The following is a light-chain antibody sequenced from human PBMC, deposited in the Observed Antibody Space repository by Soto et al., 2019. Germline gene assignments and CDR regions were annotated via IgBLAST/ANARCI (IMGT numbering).Light chain of an antibody. CDR3: QQYKDWPPYT. CDR2: GAT. Sequence: EILMTQSQDTLSVSLGERATLSCRASQSISSNLAWYQQKPGQAPRLLIYGATTRATGVPARFSGGRSGTEFTLTISSLRSEDFAVYYCQQYKDWPPYTFGQGTKLEIK. CDR1: QSISSN. J-gene: IGKJ2*01. V-gene: IGKV3-15*01.